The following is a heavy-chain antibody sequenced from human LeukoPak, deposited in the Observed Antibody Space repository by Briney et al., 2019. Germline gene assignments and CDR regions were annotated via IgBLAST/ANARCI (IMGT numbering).Heavy chain of an antibody. J-gene: IGHJ4*02. CDR1: GGSISSSSYY. Sequence: SETLSLTCTVSGGSISSSSYYWGWIRQPPGTGLEWIGSIYYSGSTNYNPSLKSRVTISVDTSKNQFSLKLSSVTAADTAVYYCARECKTSSKGCYFDYWGQGTLVTVSS. CDR2: IYYSGST. D-gene: IGHD2/OR15-2a*01. V-gene: IGHV4-39*07. CDR3: ARECKTSSKGCYFDY.